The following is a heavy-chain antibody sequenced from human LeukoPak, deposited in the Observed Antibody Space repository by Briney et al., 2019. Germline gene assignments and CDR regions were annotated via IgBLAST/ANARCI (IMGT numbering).Heavy chain of an antibody. CDR1: GYTFTSYY. J-gene: IGHJ6*02. CDR2: INPSGGST. CDR3: VREAGYYGSGSYNGMDV. V-gene: IGHV1-46*01. Sequence: GASVKVSCKASGYTFTSYYMHWVRQAPGQGLEWMGIINPSGGSTSYAQKFQGRVTMTRDTSTSTVYMELSSLRSEDTAVYYCVREAGYYGSGSYNGMDVWGQVTTVTVSS. D-gene: IGHD3-10*01.